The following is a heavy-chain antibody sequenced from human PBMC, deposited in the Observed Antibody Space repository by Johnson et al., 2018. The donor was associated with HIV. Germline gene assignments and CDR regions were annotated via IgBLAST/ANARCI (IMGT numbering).Heavy chain of an antibody. CDR3: ARDGPAAHDAFDI. J-gene: IGHJ3*02. CDR2: IRSDGSNR. D-gene: IGHD2-15*01. V-gene: IGHV3-30*02. Sequence: QVQLVESGGGVVQPGRSLRLSCAASGFTFSTYGMHWVRQAPGKGLAWVAFIRSDGSNRYYADSVQGRFTISRDNSKNTLYLQSNSLRAEDTAVYYCARDGPAAHDAFDIWGQGTMVTVSS. CDR1: GFTFSTYG.